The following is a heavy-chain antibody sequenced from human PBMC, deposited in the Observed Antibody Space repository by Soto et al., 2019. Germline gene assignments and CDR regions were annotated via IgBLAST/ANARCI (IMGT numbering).Heavy chain of an antibody. D-gene: IGHD5-12*01. CDR1: GFTFSSYS. J-gene: IGHJ6*03. V-gene: IGHV3-21*01. CDR3: ARDGLNYYYYMGV. Sequence: EVQLVESGGGLVKPGGSLRLSCAASGFTFSSYSMNWVRQAPGKGLEWVSSISSSSSYIYYADSVKGRFTISRDNAKNSLYLQMNSLRAEDTAVYYCARDGLNYYYYMGVWGKGTTVTVSS. CDR2: ISSSSSYI.